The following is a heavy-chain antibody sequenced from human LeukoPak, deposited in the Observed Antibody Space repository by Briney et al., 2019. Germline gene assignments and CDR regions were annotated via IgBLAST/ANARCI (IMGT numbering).Heavy chain of an antibody. CDR3: ARQGQLWKYYFYYMDV. Sequence: SETLSLTCTVSGGSISSYYWSWIRQPPGKGLEWIGYIYHSGSTNYNPSLKSRVTISVDTSKNQFSLRLNSVTAADTAVYYCARQGQLWKYYFYYMDVWGKGTTVTVSS. CDR2: IYHSGST. V-gene: IGHV4-59*08. J-gene: IGHJ6*03. CDR1: GGSISSYY. D-gene: IGHD5-18*01.